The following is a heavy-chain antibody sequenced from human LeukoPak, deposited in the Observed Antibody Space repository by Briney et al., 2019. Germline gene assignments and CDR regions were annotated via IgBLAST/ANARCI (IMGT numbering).Heavy chain of an antibody. D-gene: IGHD3-10*01. V-gene: IGHV3-21*01. Sequence: GGSLRLSCAASGFTFSIYTMNWVRQAPGKGLEWVSSISSSSNYIYYADSVKGRFAISRDNAKNSLYLQMNSLRAEDTAVYYCARGSITMVRGVILGYDYWGQGTLVTVSS. CDR1: GFTFSIYT. CDR3: ARGSITMVRGVILGYDY. CDR2: ISSSSNYI. J-gene: IGHJ4*02.